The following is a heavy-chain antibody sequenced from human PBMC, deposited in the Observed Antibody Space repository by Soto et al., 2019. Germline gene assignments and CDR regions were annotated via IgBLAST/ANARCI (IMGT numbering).Heavy chain of an antibody. Sequence: PSETLSLTCTVSGVSISGYYWSWIRQPPGKGLEWIGYMYKTGSTVYNPSFKSRVTISVDTSKNQFSLKLNSVTAADTAVYYCARDLWGYCGTDCYPLDVWGQGTTVTVSS. CDR1: GVSISGYY. J-gene: IGHJ6*02. CDR2: MYKTGST. D-gene: IGHD2-21*02. CDR3: ARDLWGYCGTDCYPLDV. V-gene: IGHV4-59*01.